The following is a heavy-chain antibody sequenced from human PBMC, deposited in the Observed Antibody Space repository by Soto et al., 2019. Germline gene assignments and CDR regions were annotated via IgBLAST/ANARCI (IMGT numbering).Heavy chain of an antibody. D-gene: IGHD3-22*01. V-gene: IGHV4-34*01. Sequence: SETLSLTCGVYGGSFSGYYWSWIRQPPGKGLEWIGEINHSGSTTYADSVKGRFTISRDNAKNTLYLQMNSLRAEDTAVYYCAGSSGHNWFDPWGQGTLVTVSS. CDR3: AGSSGHNWFDP. CDR1: GGSFSGYY. J-gene: IGHJ5*02. CDR2: INHSGST.